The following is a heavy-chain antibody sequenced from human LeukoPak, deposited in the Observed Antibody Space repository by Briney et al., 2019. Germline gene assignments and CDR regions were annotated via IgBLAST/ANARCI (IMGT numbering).Heavy chain of an antibody. J-gene: IGHJ6*03. CDR3: ARSRYSGYDYRYYYYYMDV. V-gene: IGHV1-69*01. CDR1: GGTFSSYA. Sequence: GSSVKVSCKASGGTFSSYATSWVRQAPGQGLEWMGGIIPIFGTANYAQKFQGRVTITADESTSTAYMELSSLRSEDTAVYYCARSRYSGYDYRYYYYYMDVWGKGTTVTVSS. CDR2: IIPIFGTA. D-gene: IGHD5-12*01.